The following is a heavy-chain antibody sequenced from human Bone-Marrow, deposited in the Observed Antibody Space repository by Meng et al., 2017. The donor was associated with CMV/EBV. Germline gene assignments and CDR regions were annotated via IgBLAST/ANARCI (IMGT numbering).Heavy chain of an antibody. V-gene: IGHV3-30*14. J-gene: IGHJ4*02. D-gene: IGHD2-2*01. CDR3: ARADVVIIPAATTGDF. CDR2: IAYDGYDN. CDR1: GFTFSSYG. Sequence: GGSLRLSCPAPGFTFSSYGMHWARQAPGQGLEWLTFIAYDGYDNYYADSVKGRFTISRDNSKNTLHLQMDGLRPEDTAVYYCARADVVIIPAATTGDFWGQGTLVTVSS.